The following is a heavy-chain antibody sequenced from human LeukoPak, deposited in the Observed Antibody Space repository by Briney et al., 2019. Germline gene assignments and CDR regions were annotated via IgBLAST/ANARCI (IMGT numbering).Heavy chain of an antibody. Sequence: SLRLSCTTSGFAFDDFAMSWVRQPAGKGPEWVGFIRRRAYGGAAEYAASVKGRFIISRDDSKGIAYLQMNSLKTEDTAVYYCSRNGLVDFDYWGQGSRVIVSP. CDR2: IRRRAYGGAA. J-gene: IGHJ4*02. CDR1: GFAFDDFA. V-gene: IGHV3-49*04. CDR3: SRNGLVDFDY.